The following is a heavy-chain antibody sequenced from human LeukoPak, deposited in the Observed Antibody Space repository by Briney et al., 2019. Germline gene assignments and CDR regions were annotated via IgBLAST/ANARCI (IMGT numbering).Heavy chain of an antibody. CDR2: ISGSDGST. CDR3: AGSERRVADP. J-gene: IGHJ5*02. D-gene: IGHD2-15*01. Sequence: PPGGSLRLSCAASGFTFSSYAMSWVRQAPGKGLEWVSAISGSDGSTYYADSVKGRFTVSRDNAKNSLYLQMNSLRAEDTAVYYCAGSERRVADPWGQGTLVTVSS. CDR1: GFTFSSYA. V-gene: IGHV3-23*01.